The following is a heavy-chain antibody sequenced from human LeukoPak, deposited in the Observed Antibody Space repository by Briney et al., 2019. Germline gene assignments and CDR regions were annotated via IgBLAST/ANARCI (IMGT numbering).Heavy chain of an antibody. CDR2: INHSGST. D-gene: IGHD3-10*01. Sequence: KPSETLSLTCAVYGGSFSGYYWSWIRQPPGKGLEWIGEINHSGSTDYNPSLKSRVTISVDTSKNQFPLKLSSVTAADTAVYYCARARRGRRSDRWFDPWGQGTLVTVSS. CDR3: ARARRGRRSDRWFDP. J-gene: IGHJ5*02. V-gene: IGHV4-34*01. CDR1: GGSFSGYY.